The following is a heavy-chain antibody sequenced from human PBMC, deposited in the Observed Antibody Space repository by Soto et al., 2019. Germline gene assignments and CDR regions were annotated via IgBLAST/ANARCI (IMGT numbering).Heavy chain of an antibody. D-gene: IGHD6-13*01. CDR2: ISRDGNTI. CDR1: GFTFSDYY. Sequence: LRLSCAASGFTFSDYYMTWIRQPPGKGLECVSYISRDGNTIHYADSVKGRFTISRDNAKKSLYLQXXXXXXXXXAVYYCARDGIAASGFFDYWGQGTLVTVSS. J-gene: IGHJ4*02. CDR3: ARDGIAASGFFDY. V-gene: IGHV3-11*01.